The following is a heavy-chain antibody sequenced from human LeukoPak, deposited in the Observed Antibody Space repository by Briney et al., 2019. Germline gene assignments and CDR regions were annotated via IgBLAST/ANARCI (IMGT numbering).Heavy chain of an antibody. Sequence: GGSLRLSCAASGFTFSSYAMHWVRQAPGQGLEWVANIKQNGTEKYYADSVKGRFIISRDNAENSVYLQLNSLRAEDTAVYYCARDNRRTAVAGLDSWGQGILVTVSS. CDR1: GFTFSSYA. J-gene: IGHJ4*02. CDR3: ARDNRRTAVAGLDS. V-gene: IGHV3-7*01. D-gene: IGHD6-19*01. CDR2: IKQNGTEK.